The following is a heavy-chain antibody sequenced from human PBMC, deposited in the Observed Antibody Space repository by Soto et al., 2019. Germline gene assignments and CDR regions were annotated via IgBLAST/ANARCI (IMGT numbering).Heavy chain of an antibody. CDR2: IPYDGSNK. Sequence: GGSLRLSCAASGFTFSSYGMHWVRQAPGKGLEWVAVIPYDGSNKYYADSVKGRFTISRDNSKNTLYLQMNSLRAEDTAVYYCAKARGPFLAAAAIFDYWGQGTLVTVSS. D-gene: IGHD6-13*01. J-gene: IGHJ4*02. V-gene: IGHV3-30*18. CDR3: AKARGPFLAAAAIFDY. CDR1: GFTFSSYG.